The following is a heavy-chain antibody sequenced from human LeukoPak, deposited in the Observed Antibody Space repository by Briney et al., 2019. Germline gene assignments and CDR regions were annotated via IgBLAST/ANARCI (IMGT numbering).Heavy chain of an antibody. CDR3: ARDSYYDILTGCFDI. V-gene: IGHV3-30*03. D-gene: IGHD3-9*01. CDR1: GFTFSSYG. CDR2: ISYDGSNK. J-gene: IGHJ3*02. Sequence: GGSLRLSCAASGFTFSSYGMHWVRQAPGKGLEWVAVISYDGSNKYYADSVKGRFTISRDNSKNSLYLQMNSLRAEDTAVYYCARDSYYDILTGCFDIWGQGTMVTVSS.